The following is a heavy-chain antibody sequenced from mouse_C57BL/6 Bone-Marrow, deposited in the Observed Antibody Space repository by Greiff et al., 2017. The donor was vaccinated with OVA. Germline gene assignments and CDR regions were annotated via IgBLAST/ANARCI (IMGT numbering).Heavy chain of an antibody. V-gene: IGHV1-55*01. CDR1: GYTFTSYW. D-gene: IGHD2-4*01. Sequence: QVQLKQPGAELVKPGASVKMSCKASGYTFTSYWITWVKQRPGQGLEWIGDIYPGSGSTNYNEKFKSKATLTVDTSSSTAYMQLSSLTSEDSAVYYCARGGIWIYYDYDERFADWGQGTLVTVSA. CDR3: ARGGIWIYYDYDERFAD. J-gene: IGHJ3*01. CDR2: IYPGSGST.